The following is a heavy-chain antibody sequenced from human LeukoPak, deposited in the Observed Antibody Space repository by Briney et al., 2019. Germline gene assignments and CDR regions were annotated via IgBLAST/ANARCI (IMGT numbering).Heavy chain of an antibody. Sequence: PGGSLRLSCAASGFTFSSYGMHWVRQAPGKGLEWVAFIRYDGSNKYYADSVKGRFTISRDNSKNTLYLQMNSQRAEDTAVYYCANRVVPAADAFDIWGQGTMVTVSS. CDR2: IRYDGSNK. CDR3: ANRVVPAADAFDI. D-gene: IGHD2-2*01. J-gene: IGHJ3*02. CDR1: GFTFSSYG. V-gene: IGHV3-30*02.